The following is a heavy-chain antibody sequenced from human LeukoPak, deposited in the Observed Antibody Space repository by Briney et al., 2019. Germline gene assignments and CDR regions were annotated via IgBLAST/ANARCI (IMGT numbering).Heavy chain of an antibody. V-gene: IGHV1-2*02. CDR2: INPNSGGT. J-gene: IGHJ4*02. Sequence: ASVKVSCKASGYTFTGYYMHWVRQAPGQGLEWMGWINPNSGGTNYAQKFQGRVTMTRDTYISTAYMELSRLRSDDTAVYYCARGGGLRYFDWSSPYYFDYWGQGTLVTVSS. CDR1: GYTFTGYY. D-gene: IGHD3-9*01. CDR3: ARGGGLRYFDWSSPYYFDY.